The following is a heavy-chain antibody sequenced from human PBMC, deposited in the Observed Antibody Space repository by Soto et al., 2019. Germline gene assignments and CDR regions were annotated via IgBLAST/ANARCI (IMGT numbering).Heavy chain of an antibody. J-gene: IGHJ5*02. CDR3: AKDMSARSDSWLNWFDP. Sequence: EVQLVESGGGLVQPGGSLRLSCAASGFTFDDYVMHWVRQAPVKGLEWVSGISWKSGTIGYADSVQGRFTISRDNAKNSLYMQMSSLRTEDTAFYYCAKDMSARSDSWLNWFDPWGQGTLVTVSS. V-gene: IGHV3-9*01. D-gene: IGHD2-2*01. CDR1: GFTFDDYV. CDR2: ISWKSGTI.